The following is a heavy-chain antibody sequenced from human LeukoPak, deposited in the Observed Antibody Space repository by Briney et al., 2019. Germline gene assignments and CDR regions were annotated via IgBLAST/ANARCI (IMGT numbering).Heavy chain of an antibody. D-gene: IGHD6-13*01. V-gene: IGHV5-51*01. CDR2: IYPGDSDT. Sequence: GESLKISCKGSGYSFTSYWIGWVRQMPGKGLEWMGIIYPGDSDTRYSPSFQGQVTIAADKSISTSYLQWSSLKASDTAMYYCARHRGRGEVAAGYSFIDYWGQGTLVTVSS. J-gene: IGHJ4*02. CDR1: GYSFTSYW. CDR3: ARHRGRGEVAAGYSFIDY.